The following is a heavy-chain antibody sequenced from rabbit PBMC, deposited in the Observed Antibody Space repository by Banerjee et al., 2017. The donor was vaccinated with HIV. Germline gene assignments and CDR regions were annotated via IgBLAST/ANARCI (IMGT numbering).Heavy chain of an antibody. Sequence: QSLEESGGDLVKPGASLTLTCTASGIDFSSSYWVCWVRQAPGKGLEWIACIYTSGGAPYYANWAKGRFTISKTSSTTVTLQMTSLTAADTATYFCAREFVGGGSGFDAFDPWGQGTLVTVS. D-gene: IGHD8-1*01. J-gene: IGHJ2*01. CDR1: GIDFSSSYW. CDR3: AREFVGGGSGFDAFDP. CDR2: IYTSGGAP. V-gene: IGHV1S40*01.